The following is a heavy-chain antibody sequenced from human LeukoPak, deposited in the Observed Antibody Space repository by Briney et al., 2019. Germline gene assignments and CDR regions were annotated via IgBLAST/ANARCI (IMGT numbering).Heavy chain of an antibody. Sequence: KPSETLSLTCTVSGGSISSYYWSWIRRPPGKGLEWIGYIYYSGSTNYNPSLKSRVTISVDTSKNQFSLKLSSVTAADTAVYYCARDRGELAAMDYFDYWGQGTLVTVSS. CDR1: GGSISSYY. V-gene: IGHV4-59*01. CDR3: ARDRGELAAMDYFDY. CDR2: IYYSGST. J-gene: IGHJ4*02. D-gene: IGHD5-18*01.